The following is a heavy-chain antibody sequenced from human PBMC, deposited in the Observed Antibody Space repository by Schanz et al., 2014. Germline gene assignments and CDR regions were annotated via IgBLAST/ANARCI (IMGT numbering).Heavy chain of an antibody. V-gene: IGHV3-13*04. CDR1: GFTFSSYD. D-gene: IGHD6-19*01. CDR2: IGTAGDT. Sequence: GQLVESGGGLVQPGGSLRLSCAASGFTFSSYDMHWVRQVTGKGLEWVSGIGTAGDTYYPDSVKGRFTISRENAQNSLFLQLNTLRAGDTAVYYCARVVGSGWHYFDLWGQGTLVTVSS. J-gene: IGHJ4*02. CDR3: ARVVGSGWHYFDL.